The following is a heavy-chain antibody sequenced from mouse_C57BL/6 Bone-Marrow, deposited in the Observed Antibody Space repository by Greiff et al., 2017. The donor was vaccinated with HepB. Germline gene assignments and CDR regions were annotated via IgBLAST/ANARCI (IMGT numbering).Heavy chain of an antibody. CDR3: VRWVTTRGLLSMDY. CDR1: GFSFNTYA. J-gene: IGHJ4*01. Sequence: EVQLVESGGGLVQPKGSLKLSCAASGFSFNTYAMNWVRQAPGKGLEWVARIRSKSNNYATYYADSVKDRFTISRDDSESMLYLQMNNLKTEDTAMYYCVRWVTTRGLLSMDYWGQGTSVTVSS. CDR2: IRSKSNNYAT. V-gene: IGHV10-1*01. D-gene: IGHD2-2*01.